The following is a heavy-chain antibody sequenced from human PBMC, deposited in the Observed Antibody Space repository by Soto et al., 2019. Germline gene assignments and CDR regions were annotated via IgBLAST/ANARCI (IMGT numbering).Heavy chain of an antibody. Sequence: PGGSLRLSCAASGFTFSSYAMHWVRQAPGKGLEWVAVISYDGSNKYYADSVKGRFTISRDNSKNTLYLQMNSLRAEDTAVYYCARDILAGATIPFDYWGQGTLVTVSS. D-gene: IGHD1-26*01. CDR3: ARDILAGATIPFDY. CDR2: ISYDGSNK. V-gene: IGHV3-30-3*01. J-gene: IGHJ4*02. CDR1: GFTFSSYA.